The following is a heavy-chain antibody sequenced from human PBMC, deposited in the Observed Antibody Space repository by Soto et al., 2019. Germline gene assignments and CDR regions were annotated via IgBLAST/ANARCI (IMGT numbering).Heavy chain of an antibody. CDR3: AKELGGYSYGYELDY. D-gene: IGHD5-18*01. CDR2: ISFNSGTT. Sequence: EVQLVDSGGGWVQPGWSLRLSCAASGFTFDSYAMHWVRQAPGKGLAWVSSISFNSGTTGYADSVKGRFTISRDNAKNSLYLQMDSLRAEDTALYYCAKELGGYSYGYELDYWGQGTLVTVSS. CDR1: GFTFDSYA. J-gene: IGHJ4*02. V-gene: IGHV3-9*01.